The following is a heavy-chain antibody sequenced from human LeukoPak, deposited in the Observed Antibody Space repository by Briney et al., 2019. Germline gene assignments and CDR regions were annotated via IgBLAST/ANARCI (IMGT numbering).Heavy chain of an antibody. J-gene: IGHJ4*02. Sequence: GGSLRLSCAASGFTFISYSMNWVRQAPGKGLEWVSSISSSSSYIYYADSVKGRFTISRDNAKNSLYLQMNSLRAEDTAVYYCARGWGYGDYVEIFDYWGQGTLVTVSS. CDR3: ARGWGYGDYVEIFDY. CDR2: ISSSSSYI. V-gene: IGHV3-21*01. D-gene: IGHD4-17*01. CDR1: GFTFISYS.